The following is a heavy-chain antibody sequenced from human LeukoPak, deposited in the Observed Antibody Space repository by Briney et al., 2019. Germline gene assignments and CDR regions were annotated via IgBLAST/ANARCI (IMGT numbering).Heavy chain of an antibody. CDR2: IYYSGST. CDR1: GGSISSYY. D-gene: IGHD3-10*01. Sequence: PSETLSLTCTVSGGSISSYYWSWIRQPPGKGLEWIGYIYYSGSTNYNPSLKSRVTISVDTSKNHFSLRLSSVTAADTAVYYCARVSSYYYGSGRNYYYMDVWGKGTTVTVSS. V-gene: IGHV4-59*01. J-gene: IGHJ6*03. CDR3: ARVSSYYYGSGRNYYYMDV.